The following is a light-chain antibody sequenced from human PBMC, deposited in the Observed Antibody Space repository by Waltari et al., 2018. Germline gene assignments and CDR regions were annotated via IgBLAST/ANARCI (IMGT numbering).Light chain of an antibody. V-gene: IGLV2-23*02. CDR3: CSYAGSSTRYV. CDR2: EVS. J-gene: IGLJ1*01. CDR1: SSDVGSYNL. Sequence: QSALTQPASVSGSPGQSITISCPGTSSDVGSYNLSSWYQQHPGKAPKLMIYEVSKRPSGVSNRFSGSKSGNTASLTISGLQAEDEADYYCCSYAGSSTRYVFGTGTKVTVL.